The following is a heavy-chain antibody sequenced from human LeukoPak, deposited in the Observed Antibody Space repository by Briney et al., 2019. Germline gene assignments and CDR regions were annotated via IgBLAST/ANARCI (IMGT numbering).Heavy chain of an antibody. CDR1: GFTFSSSS. J-gene: IGHJ4*02. Sequence: GGSLRLSCAASGFTFSSSSMDWVRQAPGKGLVWVSRISIDGSSIACADSVKGRFTASRDNAKNTLYLQMNSLRAEDTAVYYCTRDYNGLSLWGQGTLVTVSS. V-gene: IGHV3-74*03. CDR2: ISIDGSSI. CDR3: TRDYNGLSL. D-gene: IGHD3/OR15-3a*01.